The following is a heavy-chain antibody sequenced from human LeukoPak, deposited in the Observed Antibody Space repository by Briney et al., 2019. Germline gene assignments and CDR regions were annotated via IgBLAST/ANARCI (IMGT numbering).Heavy chain of an antibody. CDR1: GFTFSTYP. D-gene: IGHD1-26*01. CDR2: INNNGDRT. Sequence: PGGFLRLSCAASGFTFSTYPMYWVRRAPGRGPEYVSGINNNGDRTYYAKSVKGRFTISRDNSKNTLYLQVGSLRAEDMAVYYCARGSLVGPTPYLDSWGQGTLVTVSS. J-gene: IGHJ4*02. CDR3: ARGSLVGPTPYLDS. V-gene: IGHV3-64*01.